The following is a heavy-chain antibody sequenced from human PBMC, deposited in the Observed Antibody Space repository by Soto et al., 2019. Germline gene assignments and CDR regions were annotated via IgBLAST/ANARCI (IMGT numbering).Heavy chain of an antibody. D-gene: IGHD5-18*01. CDR1: GGSFSGYY. CDR2: INHSGST. J-gene: IGHJ3*02. V-gene: IGHV4-34*01. Sequence: PSETLSLTCAVYGGSFSGYYWSWIRQPPGKGLEWIGEINHSGSTNYNPSLKSRVTISVDTSKNQFPLKLSSVTAADTAVYYCARAKSWIQLWWRAFDIWGQGTMVTVS. CDR3: ARAKSWIQLWWRAFDI.